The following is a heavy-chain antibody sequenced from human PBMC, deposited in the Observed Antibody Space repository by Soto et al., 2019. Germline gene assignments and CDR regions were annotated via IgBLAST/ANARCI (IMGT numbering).Heavy chain of an antibody. D-gene: IGHD4-17*01. J-gene: IGHJ4*02. CDR1: GFTFSDYY. CDR2: ISDRSSYI. CDR3: VRQTTVVPYYFDY. Sequence: GGSLRLSCAASGFTFSDYYMSWIRQAPGKGLEWVSSISDRSSYIYYADSLKGRFTISRDNTKNSLYLQMNSVRAEDTAVYYCVRQTTVVPYYFDYWGQGTMVTVSS. V-gene: IGHV3-11*06.